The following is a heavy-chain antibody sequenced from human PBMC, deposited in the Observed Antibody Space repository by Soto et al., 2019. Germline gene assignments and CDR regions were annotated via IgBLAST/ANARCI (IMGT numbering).Heavy chain of an antibody. D-gene: IGHD3-10*01. J-gene: IGHJ4*02. CDR2: INSDGSST. V-gene: IGHV3-74*01. Sequence: GGSLRLSCAASGDPFCSYWMHWVRQTPGKGLVWVSRINSDGSSTSYADSVKGRFTISRDNAKNTLYLQMNSLRAEDTAVYYCARAKYYYGSGSTDFDYWGQGTLVTVSS. CDR3: ARAKYYYGSGSTDFDY. CDR1: GDPFCSYW.